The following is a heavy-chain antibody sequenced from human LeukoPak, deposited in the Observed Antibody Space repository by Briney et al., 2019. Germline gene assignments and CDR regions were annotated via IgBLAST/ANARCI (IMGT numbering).Heavy chain of an antibody. CDR3: ASHSSSRWFDP. V-gene: IGHV4-61*02. J-gene: IGHJ5*02. CDR1: GGSISSGSYY. D-gene: IGHD6-13*01. Sequence: SETLSLTCTVSGGSISSGSYYWSWIRQPAGKGLEWIGRIYTSGSTNYNPSLKSRVTISVDTSKNQFSLKLSSVTAADTAVYYCASHSSSRWFDPWGQGTLVTVSS. CDR2: IYTSGST.